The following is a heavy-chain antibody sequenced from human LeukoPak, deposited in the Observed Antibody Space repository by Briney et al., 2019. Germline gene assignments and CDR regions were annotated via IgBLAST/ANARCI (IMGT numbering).Heavy chain of an antibody. CDR3: AKAASGNWNDVSDY. CDR2: ISGRGVST. V-gene: IGHV3-23*01. J-gene: IGHJ4*02. Sequence: GGSLRLSCAASGFTFSTYAMSWVRQAPGKGLEWLSAISGRGVSTSYADSVRGRFTISRDNSKNTLYLQMNSLRAEDTAVYYCAKAASGNWNDVSDYWGQGTLVTVSS. D-gene: IGHD1-20*01. CDR1: GFTFSTYA.